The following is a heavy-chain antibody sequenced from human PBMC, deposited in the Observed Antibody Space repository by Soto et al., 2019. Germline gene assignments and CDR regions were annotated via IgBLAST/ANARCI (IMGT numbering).Heavy chain of an antibody. J-gene: IGHJ4*02. CDR3: AKDGVSYNWNYASDFDY. V-gene: IGHV3-9*01. CDR2: ISWNSGYI. D-gene: IGHD1-7*01. CDR1: GFTFDDYA. Sequence: EVQLVESGGGLVQPGRSLRLSCAASGFTFDDYAMHWVRQAPGKGLEWVSGISWNSGYIGYADSVKGRFTISRDNAKNSLYLQMNSLRAEDTALYYCAKDGVSYNWNYASDFDYWGQGTLVTVSS.